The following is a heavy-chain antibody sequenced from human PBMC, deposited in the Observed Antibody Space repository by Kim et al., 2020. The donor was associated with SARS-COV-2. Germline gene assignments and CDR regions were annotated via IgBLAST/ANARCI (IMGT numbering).Heavy chain of an antibody. J-gene: IGHJ3*02. V-gene: IGHV5-51*01. CDR1: GYSFTSYW. Sequence: GESLKISCKGSGYSFTSYWIGWVRQMPGKGLEWMGIIYPGDSDTRYSPSFQGQVTISADKSISTAYLQWSSLKASDTAMYYCARQNTVAPTLVSAFDIWGQGTMVTVSS. D-gene: IGHD2-15*01. CDR2: IYPGDSDT. CDR3: ARQNTVAPTLVSAFDI.